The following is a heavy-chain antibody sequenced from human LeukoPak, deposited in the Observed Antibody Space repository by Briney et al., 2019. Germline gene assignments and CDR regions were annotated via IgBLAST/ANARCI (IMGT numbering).Heavy chain of an antibody. J-gene: IGHJ4*02. V-gene: IGHV4-34*01. CDR1: GGSFSGYY. D-gene: IGHD6-19*01. CDR2: INHSGST. CDR3: ARGLKDSSGWYPSDY. Sequence: SETLSLTCAVYGGSFSGYYWSWIRQPPGKGLEWIGEINHSGSTNYNPTLKSRVTISVDTSKNQFSLKLSSVTAADTAVYYCARGLKDSSGWYPSDYWGQGTLVTVSS.